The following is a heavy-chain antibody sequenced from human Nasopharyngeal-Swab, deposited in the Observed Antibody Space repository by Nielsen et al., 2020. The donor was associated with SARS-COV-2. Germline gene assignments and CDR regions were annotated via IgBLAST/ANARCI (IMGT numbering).Heavy chain of an antibody. J-gene: IGHJ5*02. CDR3: ARAQYDFCSGSYRNWFDP. Sequence: SETLSLTFAVYGGSFGGYYWSWIRQPPGKGLEWIGEINHSGSTNYNPSLKSRVTISVDTSKNQFSLKLSSVTAADTAVYYCARAQYDFCSGSYRNWFDPWGQGTLVTVSS. CDR2: INHSGST. V-gene: IGHV4-34*01. D-gene: IGHD3-3*01. CDR1: GGSFGGYY.